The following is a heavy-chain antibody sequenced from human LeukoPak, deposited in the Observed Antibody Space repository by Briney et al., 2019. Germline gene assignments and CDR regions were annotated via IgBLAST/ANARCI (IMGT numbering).Heavy chain of an antibody. J-gene: IGHJ4*02. Sequence: PGGSLRLSCAASGFTFSSYAMSWVRQAPGKGLEWVSAISGSGGSTYYADSVKGRLTISRDNSKNTLYLQMNSLRAEDTAVYYCAKVFVSGYYVSYFDYWGQGTLVTVSS. V-gene: IGHV3-23*01. CDR2: ISGSGGST. D-gene: IGHD3-3*01. CDR3: AKVFVSGYYVSYFDY. CDR1: GFTFSSYA.